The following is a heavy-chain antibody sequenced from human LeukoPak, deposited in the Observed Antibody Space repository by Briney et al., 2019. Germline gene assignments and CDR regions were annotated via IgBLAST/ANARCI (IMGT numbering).Heavy chain of an antibody. Sequence: SETLSLTCTVSGGSISSYYWSWIRQPPGKGLEWIGYIYYSGSTNYNPSLKSRVTISVDTSKNQFSLKLSSVTAADTAVYYCARDGARGASPSSGWYEGPVNWFDPWGQGTLVTVSS. V-gene: IGHV4-59*01. CDR1: GGSISSYY. CDR3: ARDGARGASPSSGWYEGPVNWFDP. J-gene: IGHJ5*02. CDR2: IYYSGST. D-gene: IGHD6-19*01.